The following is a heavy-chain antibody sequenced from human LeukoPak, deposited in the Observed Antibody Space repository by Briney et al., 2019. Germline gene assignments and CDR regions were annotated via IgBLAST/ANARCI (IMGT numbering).Heavy chain of an antibody. Sequence: SETLSLTCTVSGYSISSGYYWGWIRQPPGKGLEWIGSIYHSGRTFYNPSLKSRVTISVDTSKNQFSLKLSSVTAADTAVYYCARDSMITFGGANDYWGQGTLVTVSS. CDR2: IYHSGRT. CDR1: GYSISSGYY. V-gene: IGHV4-38-2*02. J-gene: IGHJ4*02. D-gene: IGHD3-16*01. CDR3: ARDSMITFGGANDY.